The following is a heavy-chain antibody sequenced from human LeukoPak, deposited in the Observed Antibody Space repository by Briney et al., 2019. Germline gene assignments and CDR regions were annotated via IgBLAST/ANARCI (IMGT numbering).Heavy chain of an antibody. CDR2: INPSGGST. Sequence: GASVKVSCKASGYTFTSYYMHWVRPAPGQGLEWMGVINPSGGSTSYAQKFQGRVTMTRDMSTSTVYMELSSLRSEDTAVYYCARGLYSSSLSVYFDYWGQGTLVTVSS. D-gene: IGHD6-6*01. V-gene: IGHV1-46*01. CDR3: ARGLYSSSLSVYFDY. J-gene: IGHJ4*02. CDR1: GYTFTSYY.